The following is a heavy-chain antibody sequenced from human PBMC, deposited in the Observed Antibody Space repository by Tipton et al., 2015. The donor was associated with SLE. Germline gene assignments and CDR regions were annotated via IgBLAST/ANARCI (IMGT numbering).Heavy chain of an antibody. V-gene: IGHV4-34*01. Sequence: TLSLTCAVYGGSFSGYYWSWIRQPPGKGLEWIGEINHSGSTNYNPSLKSRVTISVDTSKNQFSLKLSSVTAADTAVYYCARTGGYSYAYWYFDLWGRGTLVTVSS. CDR1: GGSFSGYY. CDR2: INHSGST. J-gene: IGHJ2*01. D-gene: IGHD5-18*01. CDR3: ARTGGYSYAYWYFDL.